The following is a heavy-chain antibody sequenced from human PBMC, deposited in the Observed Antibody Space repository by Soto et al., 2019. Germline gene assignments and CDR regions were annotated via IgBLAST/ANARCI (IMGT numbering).Heavy chain of an antibody. J-gene: IGHJ6*02. V-gene: IGHV4-4*07. CDR1: GGSISGFF. Sequence: KTSETLSLTCTVSGGSISGFFWTWVRQPPGMPLEGLGHVAASGSTAYNPSLRSRLSLSLDVSKNRFSLELTSVTAADMATYFCARGGSTHYYYGLDVWGQGTTVTVSS. CDR3: ARGGSTHYYYGLDV. CDR2: VAASGST.